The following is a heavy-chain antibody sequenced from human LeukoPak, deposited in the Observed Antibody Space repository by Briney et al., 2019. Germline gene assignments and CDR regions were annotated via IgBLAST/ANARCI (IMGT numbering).Heavy chain of an antibody. CDR3: ARELGTRSGYSDAFDI. CDR1: GDSISSGNYY. J-gene: IGHJ3*02. CDR2: IYYSGST. Sequence: SETLSLTCTVSGDSISSGNYYWSWIRQHPGKGLEWIGYIYYSGSTYYNPSLKSRVTISMDTSKNQFSLKLNSVSAADTAVYYCARELGTRSGYSDAFDIWGQGTMVTISS. D-gene: IGHD3-22*01. V-gene: IGHV4-31*03.